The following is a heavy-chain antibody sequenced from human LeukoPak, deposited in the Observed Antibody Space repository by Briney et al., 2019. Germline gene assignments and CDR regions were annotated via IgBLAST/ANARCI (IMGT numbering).Heavy chain of an antibody. CDR3: ASGFNNNWYYFDY. CDR1: GFTFSSYS. CDR2: ISSRSYR. V-gene: IGHV3-21*01. Sequence: PGGSLRLSCAASGFTFSSYSMNWVRPAPGKGMEWGSSISSRSYRYYAHSVKGRFNISRDNAKHSLYLQMNSLRAKAPAVTFCASGFNNNWYYFDYWGQGTLVTVSS. D-gene: IGHD1-1*01. J-gene: IGHJ4*02.